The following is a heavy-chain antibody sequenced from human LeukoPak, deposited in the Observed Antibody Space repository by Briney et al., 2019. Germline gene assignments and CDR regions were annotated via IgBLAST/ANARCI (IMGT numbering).Heavy chain of an antibody. Sequence: GRSLRLSCAASGFTFSSYGMHWVRQAPGKGLEWVAVISYDGSNKYYADSVKGRFTISRDNSKNTLYLQMNSLRAEDTAVYYCAKGSLGSWYYFDYWGQGTLVTVSS. CDR3: AKGSLGSWYYFDY. CDR1: GFTFSSYG. J-gene: IGHJ4*02. CDR2: ISYDGSNK. V-gene: IGHV3-30*18. D-gene: IGHD6-13*01.